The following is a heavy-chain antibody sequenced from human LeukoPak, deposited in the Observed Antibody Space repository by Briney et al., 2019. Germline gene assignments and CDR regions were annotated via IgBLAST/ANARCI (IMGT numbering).Heavy chain of an antibody. J-gene: IGHJ3*02. CDR3: ARAARTLFGVFIIAAFDI. CDR1: GGTFSRYG. D-gene: IGHD3-3*01. Sequence: SVKVSCKASGGTFSRYGINWVRQAPAQGLEWMGGIIPIFGAANYAQKFQGRVTITADTSTNTAYMELGSLRSEDAAVYYCARAARTLFGVFIIAAFDIWGQGTMVTVSS. V-gene: IGHV1-69*06. CDR2: IIPIFGAA.